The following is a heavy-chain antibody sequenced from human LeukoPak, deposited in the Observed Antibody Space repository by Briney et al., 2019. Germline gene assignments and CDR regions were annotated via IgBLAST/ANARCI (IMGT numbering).Heavy chain of an antibody. CDR2: ISSSGSTI. CDR1: GFTFSSYE. V-gene: IGHV3-48*03. J-gene: IGHJ4*02. Sequence: GGSLRLSCAASGFTFSSYEMNWVRQAPGKGLEWVSYISSSGSTIYYADSVKGRFTISRDNAKNSLYLQMNSLRAEDTAVYYCARDTYSSVCFDYWGQGTLVTVSS. CDR3: ARDTYSSVCFDY. D-gene: IGHD6-19*01.